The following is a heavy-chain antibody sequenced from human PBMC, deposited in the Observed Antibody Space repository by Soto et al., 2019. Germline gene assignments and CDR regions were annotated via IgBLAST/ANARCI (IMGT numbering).Heavy chain of an antibody. CDR1: GFTFSKYW. V-gene: IGHV3-74*01. D-gene: IGHD2-8*01. Sequence: EVQLVESGGGLVQPGKALRLSCAASGFTFSKYWIHWVRQAPGKGPEWVSYISSDGTTTDYADSVKGRFTSSRDNAKNTLYLQMDSLRAEDTAVYYCAIQDCTNDVCLEAAVTVGGALEYWGQGAQVTVSS. CDR2: ISSDGTTT. CDR3: AIQDCTNDVCLEAAVTVGGALEY. J-gene: IGHJ4*02.